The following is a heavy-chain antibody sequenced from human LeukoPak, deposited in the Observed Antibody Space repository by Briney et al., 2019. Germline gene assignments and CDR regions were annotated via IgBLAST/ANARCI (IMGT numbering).Heavy chain of an antibody. Sequence: GGSLRLSCSASGFTFSDYAVHWVRQAPGKGLEYVSGINIDGGSTYYADSVKGRFTISRDNSKNTLYLQMNSLRAEDTAVYYCAKESGGYYYYGMDVWGQGTTVTVSS. D-gene: IGHD6-25*01. CDR1: GFTFSDYA. J-gene: IGHJ6*02. CDR2: INIDGGST. CDR3: AKESGGYYYYGMDV. V-gene: IGHV3-64*04.